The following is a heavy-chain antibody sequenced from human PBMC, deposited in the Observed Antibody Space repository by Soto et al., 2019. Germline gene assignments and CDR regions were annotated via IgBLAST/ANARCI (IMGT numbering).Heavy chain of an antibody. CDR2: ISYDGSNK. CDR1: GFTFSSYA. J-gene: IGHJ6*02. CDR3: ARAGARGAVAGKGEQKNYYYYYGMDV. V-gene: IGHV3-30-3*01. Sequence: QVQLVESGGGVVQPGRSLRLSCAASGFTFSSYAMHWVRQAPGKGLEWVAVISYDGSNKYYADSVKGRFTISRDNSKNTLYLQMNSLRAEDTAVYYCARAGARGAVAGKGEQKNYYYYYGMDVWGQGTTVTVSS. D-gene: IGHD6-19*01.